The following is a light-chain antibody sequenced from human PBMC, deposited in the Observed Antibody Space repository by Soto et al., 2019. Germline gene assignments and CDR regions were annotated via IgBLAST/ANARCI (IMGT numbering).Light chain of an antibody. J-gene: IGLJ2*01. CDR1: SSDVGGYNY. CDR3: SSYTSGSTRLV. CDR2: DVS. V-gene: IGLV2-14*03. Sequence: QSALTQPASVSGSPGQSITISCTGTSSDVGGYNYVSWYQRHPDKAPKLMIYDVSNRPSGVSNRFSGSKSGNTASLTISGLQAADEATYYCSSYTSGSTRLVFGGGTKVTVL.